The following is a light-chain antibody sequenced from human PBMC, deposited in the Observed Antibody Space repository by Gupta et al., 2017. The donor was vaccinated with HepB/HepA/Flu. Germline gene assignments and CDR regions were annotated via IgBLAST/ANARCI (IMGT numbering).Light chain of an antibody. CDR3: QQSYSTPPDT. CDR2: DVF. J-gene: IGKJ2*01. CDR1: QSISGY. Sequence: DIHMTQSPSFLSASVGDRVTITCRASQSISGYVSWYQQKPGKAPKLLIYDVFNLESGVPSRFGGNGSGTDFTLSISSLQFEDLATYFCQQSYSTPPDTFGQGTRLEIK. V-gene: IGKV1-39*01.